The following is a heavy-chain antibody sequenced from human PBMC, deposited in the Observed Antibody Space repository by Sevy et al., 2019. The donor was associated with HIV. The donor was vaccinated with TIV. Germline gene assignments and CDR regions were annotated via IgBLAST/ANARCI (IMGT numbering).Heavy chain of an antibody. CDR2: LFFGCNEI. V-gene: IGHV3-23*01. CDR1: GSTFSKYS. J-gene: IGHJ4*02. D-gene: IGHD2-8*01. Sequence: GGSLRLSCAASGSTFSKYSMSWVGQPPGKGLEWVSTLFFGCNEINYADSVKVRFTISRDNSKSSVYLQMNNLRPEDTAVYYCAREGCTKPHDYWGQGTLVTVSS. CDR3: AREGCTKPHDY.